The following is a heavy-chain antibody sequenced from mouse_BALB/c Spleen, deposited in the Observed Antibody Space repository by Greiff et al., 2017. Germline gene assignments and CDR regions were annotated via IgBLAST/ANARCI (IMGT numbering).Heavy chain of an antibody. CDR1: GFTFSSYT. J-gene: IGHJ4*01. CDR3: ARSILLRYAMDY. CDR2: ISSGGGNT. D-gene: IGHD1-1*01. Sequence: EVQRVESGGGLVKPGGSLKLSCAASGFTFSSYTMSWVRQTPEKRLEWVATISSGGGNTYYPDSVKGRFTISRDNAKNNLYLQMSSLRSEDTALYYCARSILLRYAMDYWGQGTSVTVSS. V-gene: IGHV5-9*03.